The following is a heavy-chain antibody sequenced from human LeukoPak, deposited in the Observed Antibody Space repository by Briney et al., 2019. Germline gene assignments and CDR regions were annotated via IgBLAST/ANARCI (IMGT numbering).Heavy chain of an antibody. CDR2: IDKKDKGYATAT. CDR3: TRDSGTYNWFDP. Sequence: GGSLGLSCAASGFTFSGSAIHWVRQSSGKGLEWVGQIDKKDKGYATATAYAASVKGRFTISRDDSINTAYLQMKSLKTEDTALYYCTRDSGTYNWFDPWGQGTLVTVSS. CDR1: GFTFSGSA. J-gene: IGHJ5*02. D-gene: IGHD1-26*01. V-gene: IGHV3-73*01.